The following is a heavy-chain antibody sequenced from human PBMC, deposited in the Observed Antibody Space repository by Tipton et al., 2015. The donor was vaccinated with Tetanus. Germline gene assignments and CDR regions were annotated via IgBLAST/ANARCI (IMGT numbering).Heavy chain of an antibody. D-gene: IGHD3/OR15-3a*01. CDR1: GASISSIYS. V-gene: IGHV4-30-2*01. CDR3: ARDHFRTLTRPASFYNWFDP. Sequence: LRLSCAVSGASISSIYSWSWIRQPPGKGLEWIGYVFRSGSADYNPSLKSRVNISLDRSENQISLMLTSVTAADTAVYYCARDHFRTLTRPASFYNWFDPWGQGTLVTVSS. CDR2: VFRSGSA. J-gene: IGHJ5*02.